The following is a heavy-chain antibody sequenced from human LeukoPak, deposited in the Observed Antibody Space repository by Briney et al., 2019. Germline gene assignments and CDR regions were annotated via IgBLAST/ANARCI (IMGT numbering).Heavy chain of an antibody. CDR3: AKKTGSSGAYFDY. V-gene: IGHV3-23*01. CDR1: GFTFSSYA. J-gene: IGHJ4*02. Sequence: GGSLRLSCAASGFTFSSYAMSWVRQAPGKGLEWVSAISGSGGSTYYADSVKGRSTISRDNSKNTLYLQMNSLRAEDTAVYYCAKKTGSSGAYFDYWGQGTLVTVSS. D-gene: IGHD6-19*01. CDR2: ISGSGGST.